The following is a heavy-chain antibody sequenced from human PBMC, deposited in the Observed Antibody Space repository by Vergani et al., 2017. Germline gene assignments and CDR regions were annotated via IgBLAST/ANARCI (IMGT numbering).Heavy chain of an antibody. Sequence: EVQLVESGGGLVQPGGSLRLSCAASGFTFSSYSMNWVRQAPGKGLEWVSYISSSSSTIYYADSVKGRFTISRDNAKNSLYLQMNSLRAEDTAVYYCARDGAIRSYSPYWYFDLWGRGTLVTVSS. D-gene: IGHD2-21*01. J-gene: IGHJ2*01. CDR2: ISSSSSTI. CDR3: ARDGAIRSYSPYWYFDL. CDR1: GFTFSSYS. V-gene: IGHV3-48*01.